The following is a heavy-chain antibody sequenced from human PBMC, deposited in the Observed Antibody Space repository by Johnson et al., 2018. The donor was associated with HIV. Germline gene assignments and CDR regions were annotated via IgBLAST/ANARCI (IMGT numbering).Heavy chain of an antibody. Sequence: QEKLVESGGGVVQPGRSLRLSCAASGFTFSTYAMHWVRQAPGKGLEWVAVITYDGSSKFYADSVKGRFTISRDNSKNTLHLQMNSLRSDDTAVYYCARDLKGWGLPEDAFDIWGRGTMVTVSS. D-gene: IGHD2-21*01. J-gene: IGHJ3*02. CDR1: GFTFSTYA. CDR3: ARDLKGWGLPEDAFDI. V-gene: IGHV3-30*04. CDR2: ITYDGSSK.